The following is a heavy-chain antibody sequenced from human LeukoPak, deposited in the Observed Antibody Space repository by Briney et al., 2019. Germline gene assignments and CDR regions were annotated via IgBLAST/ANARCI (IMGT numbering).Heavy chain of an antibody. D-gene: IGHD4-17*01. CDR3: ARVEKDDYGDYVPP. Sequence: SETLSLTCAVYGGSFSGYYWSWIRQPPGKGLEWIGEINHSGSTNYNPSLKSRVTISVDTSKNQFSLKLSSVTAADTAVYYCARVEKDDYGDYVPPWGQGTLVTVSS. J-gene: IGHJ4*02. V-gene: IGHV4-34*01. CDR1: GGSFSGYY. CDR2: INHSGST.